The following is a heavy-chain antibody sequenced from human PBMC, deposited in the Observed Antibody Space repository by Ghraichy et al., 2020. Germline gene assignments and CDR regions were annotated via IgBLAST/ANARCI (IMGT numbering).Heavy chain of an antibody. CDR1: GFTFSSYG. V-gene: IGHV3-30*03. Sequence: GGSLRLSCAASGFTFSSYGMHWVRQAPGKGLEWVAVISYDGNNKYYTDSVKGRFTISRDNSKNTLYLQMNSLRAEDTAVYYCVGSAAAGLAEYFQHWGQGTLVTVSS. J-gene: IGHJ1*01. D-gene: IGHD6-13*01. CDR3: VGSAAAGLAEYFQH. CDR2: ISYDGNNK.